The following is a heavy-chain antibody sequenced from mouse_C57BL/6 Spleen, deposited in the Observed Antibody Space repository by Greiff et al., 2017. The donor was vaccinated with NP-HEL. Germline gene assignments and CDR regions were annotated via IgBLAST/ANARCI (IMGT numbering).Heavy chain of an antibody. CDR2: FHPYNDDT. CDR3: ARTSDSSGYPFAY. V-gene: IGHV1-47*01. Sequence: QVHVKQSGAELVKPGASVKMSCKASGYTFTTYPIEWMKQNHGKSLEWIGNFHPYNDDTKYNEKFKGKATLTVEKSSSTVYLELSRLTSDDSAVYYCARTSDSSGYPFAYWGQGTLVTVSA. CDR1: GYTFTTYP. D-gene: IGHD3-2*02. J-gene: IGHJ3*01.